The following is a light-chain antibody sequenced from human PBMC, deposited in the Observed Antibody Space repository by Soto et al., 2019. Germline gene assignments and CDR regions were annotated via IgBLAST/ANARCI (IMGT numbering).Light chain of an antibody. CDR1: SSDVGGYNY. CDR2: EVS. Sequence: QSALTQPASVSGSPGQSITISCTGTSSDVGGYNYVSWYQQHPGKAPKLMIYEVSNRPSGVSNRFSGSKSGNTASLTISGIQAEDEADYYCSSYTSRAYVFGTGTKVTVL. CDR3: SSYTSRAYV. V-gene: IGLV2-14*01. J-gene: IGLJ1*01.